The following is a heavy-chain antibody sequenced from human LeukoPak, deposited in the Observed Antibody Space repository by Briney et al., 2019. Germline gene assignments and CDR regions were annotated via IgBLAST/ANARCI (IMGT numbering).Heavy chain of an antibody. CDR1: GYSISSGYY. CDR3: ARMLVPDYFDN. D-gene: IGHD6-13*01. V-gene: IGHV4-38-2*02. J-gene: IGHJ4*02. CDR2: IYHSGST. Sequence: SETLSPTCTVSGYSISSGYYWGWIRQPPGKGLQWIGSIYHSGSTYYNPSLKSRVTISIDTSKNQVSLKLSSVTAADTAVFYCARMLVPDYFDNWGQGTLVTVSS.